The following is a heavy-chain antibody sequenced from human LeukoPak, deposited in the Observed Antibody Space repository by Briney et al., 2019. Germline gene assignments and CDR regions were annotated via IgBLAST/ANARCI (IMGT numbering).Heavy chain of an antibody. CDR1: GFTITNYG. Sequence: PGGSLRLSCAVSGFTITNYGMSWVRQAPGKGLEWVSAISLDGDTEYYADSVKGRFTISRDNSKNTLYLQMNSLRAEDTAVYYCAKRTGFYYYYGMGVWGQGTTVTVSS. CDR2: ISLDGDTE. J-gene: IGHJ6*02. D-gene: IGHD2-8*02. CDR3: AKRTGFYYYYGMGV. V-gene: IGHV3-23*01.